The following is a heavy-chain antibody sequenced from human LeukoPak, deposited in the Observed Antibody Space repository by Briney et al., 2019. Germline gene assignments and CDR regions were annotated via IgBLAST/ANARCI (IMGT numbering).Heavy chain of an antibody. CDR2: ISSSSSYI. Sequence: GGSLRLSCAASGFTFTNYWMNWVRQAPGKGLEWVSSISSSSSYIYYADSVKGRFTISRDNAKNSLYLQMNSLRAEDTAVYYCARASIAVAGTFEYYFDYWGQGTLVTVSS. CDR1: GFTFTNYW. V-gene: IGHV3-21*01. J-gene: IGHJ4*02. CDR3: ARASIAVAGTFEYYFDY. D-gene: IGHD6-19*01.